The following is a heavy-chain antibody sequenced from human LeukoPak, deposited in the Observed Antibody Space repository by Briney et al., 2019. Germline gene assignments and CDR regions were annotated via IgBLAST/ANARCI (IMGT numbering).Heavy chain of an antibody. J-gene: IGHJ4*02. D-gene: IGHD3-3*01. Sequence: PGGSLRLSCAASGFTFDDYAMHWVRQAPGKGLEWVSGISWNSGSIGYADSVKGRFTISRDNAKNSLYLQMNSLRAEDTALYYCANLEKANYDYWGQGTLVTVSS. CDR2: ISWNSGSI. CDR1: GFTFDDYA. CDR3: ANLEKANYDY. V-gene: IGHV3-9*01.